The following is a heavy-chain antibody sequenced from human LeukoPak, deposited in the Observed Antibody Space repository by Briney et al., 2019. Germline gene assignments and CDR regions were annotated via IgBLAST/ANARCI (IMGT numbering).Heavy chain of an antibody. CDR2: ISWNSGSI. D-gene: IGHD3-22*01. J-gene: IGHJ4*02. V-gene: IGHV3-9*01. CDR1: GFTFDDYA. Sequence: PGRSLRLSCAASGFTFDDYAMHWVRQAPGKGLEWVSGISWNSGSIGYADSVKGRFTISRDNAKNSLYLQMNSLRAEDTALYYCAKDTSPYYYDSSGYFAYWGQGTLVTVSS. CDR3: AKDTSPYYYDSSGYFAY.